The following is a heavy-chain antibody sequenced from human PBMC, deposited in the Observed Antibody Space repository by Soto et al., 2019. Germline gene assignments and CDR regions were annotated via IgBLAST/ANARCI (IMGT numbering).Heavy chain of an antibody. CDR2: ISYDGSNK. D-gene: IGHD5-12*01. CDR1: GFTFSSYA. J-gene: IGHJ4*02. CDR3: ARGDGYNYCFAY. V-gene: IGHV3-30-3*01. Sequence: QVQLVESGGGVVQPGRSLRLSCAASGFTFSSYAMHWVRQAPGKGLEWVAVISYDGSNKYYADSVKGRFTIPRDNSKNPLYLQMNSPRAEDTAVYYCARGDGYNYCFAYWGQGTLVTVSS.